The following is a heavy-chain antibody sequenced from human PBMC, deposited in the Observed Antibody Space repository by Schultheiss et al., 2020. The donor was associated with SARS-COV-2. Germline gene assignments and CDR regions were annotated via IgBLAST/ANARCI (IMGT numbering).Heavy chain of an antibody. V-gene: IGHV4-38-2*01. Sequence: SETLSLTCAVSGYSISSGYYWGWIRQPPGKGLEWIGSIYHSGSTYYNPSLKSRVTISVDTSKNQFSLKLSSVTAADTAVYYCARSGSLDYYYYYGMDVWGQGTTVTVSS. D-gene: IGHD6-25*01. CDR3: ARSGSLDYYYYYGMDV. J-gene: IGHJ6*02. CDR1: GYSISSGYY. CDR2: IYHSGST.